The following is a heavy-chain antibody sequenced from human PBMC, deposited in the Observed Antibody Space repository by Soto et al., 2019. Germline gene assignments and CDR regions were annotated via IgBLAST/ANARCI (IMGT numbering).Heavy chain of an antibody. J-gene: IGHJ4*02. CDR1: CGSISSYY. Sequence: PSETLSLTCTFSCGSISSYYWSWIRQPPGKGLEWIGYIYYSGSTNYNPSLKSRVTISVDTSKNQFSLKLSSVTAADTAVYYCARGPLLVWGQGTLVTVSS. CDR2: IYYSGST. V-gene: IGHV4-59*01. CDR3: ARGPLLV. D-gene: IGHD3-10*01.